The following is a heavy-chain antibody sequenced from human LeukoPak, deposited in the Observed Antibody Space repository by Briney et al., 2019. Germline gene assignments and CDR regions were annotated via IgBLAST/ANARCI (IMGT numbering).Heavy chain of an antibody. V-gene: IGHV1-18*01. CDR3: AKNRWGDCSSSLDN. Sequence: ASVKVSCKASGYTFTSNSINWVRQAPGQGLEWMGWISTYNGETIYAQKVQGRVTMTTDTSTRTAYMELRSLRYDDTAVYYCAKNRWGDCSSSLDNWGQGTLVTVSS. J-gene: IGHJ4*02. CDR2: ISTYNGET. D-gene: IGHD6-6*01. CDR1: GYTFTSNS.